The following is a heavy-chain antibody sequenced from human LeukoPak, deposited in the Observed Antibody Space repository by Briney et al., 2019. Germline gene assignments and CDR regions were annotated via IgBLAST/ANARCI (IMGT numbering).Heavy chain of an antibody. V-gene: IGHV3-48*04. CDR2: ISSPSSTR. CDR3: ARVEDYYDSSGYFGFDY. D-gene: IGHD3-22*01. CDR1: GFTFSSYS. Sequence: GGSLRLSCAASGFTFSSYSMNWVRQAPGKGLEWVSYISSPSSTRYYADSVKGRFTISRDNAKNSLYLQMNSLRAEDTAVYYCARVEDYYDSSGYFGFDYWGQGTLVTVSS. J-gene: IGHJ4*02.